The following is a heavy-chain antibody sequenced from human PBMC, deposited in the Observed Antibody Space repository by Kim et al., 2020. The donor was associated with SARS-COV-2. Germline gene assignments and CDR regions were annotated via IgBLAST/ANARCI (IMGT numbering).Heavy chain of an antibody. Sequence: KGRFTISRDNSKNTLYLQMNSLRAEDTAVYYCARATTVVVVVAASGHMDVWGKGTTVTVSS. J-gene: IGHJ6*03. D-gene: IGHD2-15*01. V-gene: IGHV3-30*01. CDR3: ARATTVVVVVAASGHMDV.